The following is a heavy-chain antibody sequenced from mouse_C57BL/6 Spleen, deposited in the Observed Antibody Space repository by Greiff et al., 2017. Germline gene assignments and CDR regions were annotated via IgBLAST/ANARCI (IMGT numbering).Heavy chain of an antibody. J-gene: IGHJ4*01. Sequence: EVQLQQSGTVLARPGASVKMSCKTSGYTFTSYWMHWVKQRPGQGLEWIGAIYPGNSDTSYNQKFKGKAKLTAVTSASTAYMELSSLTNEDSAVYYCTRGAYYSNYVNAMDYWGQGTSVTVSS. V-gene: IGHV1-5*01. CDR3: TRGAYYSNYVNAMDY. CDR2: IYPGNSDT. CDR1: GYTFTSYW. D-gene: IGHD2-5*01.